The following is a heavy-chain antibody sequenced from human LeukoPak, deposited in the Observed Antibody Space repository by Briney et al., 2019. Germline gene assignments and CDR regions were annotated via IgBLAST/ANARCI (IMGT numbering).Heavy chain of an antibody. D-gene: IGHD6-19*01. V-gene: IGHV3-7*03. CDR1: GFTFSNYW. CDR2: IKKDGSEK. J-gene: IGHJ4*02. CDR3: ATVPVGQWLPFDY. Sequence: PGGSLRLSCAASGFTFSNYWMSWVRQAPGKGLEWVANIKKDGSEKYYVDSVKGRFTISRDNAKNSLYLQMNSLRAEDTAVYHCATVPVGQWLPFDYWDQGTLVTVSS.